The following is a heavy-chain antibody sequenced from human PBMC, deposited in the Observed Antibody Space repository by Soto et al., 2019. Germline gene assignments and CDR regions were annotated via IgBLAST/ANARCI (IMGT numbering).Heavy chain of an antibody. V-gene: IGHV3-48*01. CDR1: GFTFSSYS. D-gene: IGHD5-12*01. CDR2: ISYSSYTV. J-gene: IGHJ6*02. Sequence: GGSLRLSCAASGFTFSSYSMNWVRQAPGKGLEWVSYISYSSYTVYYADSVKGRFTISRDNSKNTLYLQMNSLRAEDTAVYYCAKESRGYSGYDATYYYYFGMDVWGQGTTVTVSS. CDR3: AKESRGYSGYDATYYYYFGMDV.